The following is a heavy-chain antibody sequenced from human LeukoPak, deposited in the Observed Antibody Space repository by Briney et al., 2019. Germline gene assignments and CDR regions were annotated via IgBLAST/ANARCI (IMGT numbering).Heavy chain of an antibody. CDR3: AKVGIAVAFGPLGRQY. CDR1: GITFSSYA. Sequence: GGSLRLSCAASGITFSSYAVNWVRQAPGKGLEWVSAISGSGENIYYTDSVKGRFTISRDNSKNTLYLQMNSLRAEDTAVYYCAKVGIAVAFGPLGRQYWGQGTLVTVSS. J-gene: IGHJ4*02. V-gene: IGHV3-23*01. CDR2: ISGSGENI. D-gene: IGHD6-19*01.